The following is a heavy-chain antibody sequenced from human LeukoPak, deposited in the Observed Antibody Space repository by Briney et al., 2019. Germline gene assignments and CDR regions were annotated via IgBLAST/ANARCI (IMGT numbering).Heavy chain of an antibody. Sequence: SVKVSCKASGGTFISYAISWVRQAPGQGLEWMGGIIPIFGTANYAQKFQGRVTITADESTSTAYMELSSLRSEDTAVYYCARDAIFGVVTPRHYYYGMDVWGQGTTVTVSS. V-gene: IGHV1-69*01. CDR1: GGTFISYA. D-gene: IGHD3-3*01. J-gene: IGHJ6*02. CDR2: IIPIFGTA. CDR3: ARDAIFGVVTPRHYYYGMDV.